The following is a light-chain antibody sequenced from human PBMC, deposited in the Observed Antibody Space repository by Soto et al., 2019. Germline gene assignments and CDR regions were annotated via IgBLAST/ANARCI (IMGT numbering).Light chain of an antibody. Sequence: EIVLTQSPATLSLSPGDRATLSCRASQSFSTYLAWYQQKPGQPPRLLIYDTSNRATGIPGRFSGSGSGTDFTLTISSPEPEDFAVYFCQQRTNWLNSFGQGTRLEIK. CDR1: QSFSTY. J-gene: IGKJ5*01. CDR3: QQRTNWLNS. CDR2: DTS. V-gene: IGKV3-11*01.